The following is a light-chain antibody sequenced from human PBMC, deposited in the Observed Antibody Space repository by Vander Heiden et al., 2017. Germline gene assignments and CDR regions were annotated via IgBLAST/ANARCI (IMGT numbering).Light chain of an antibody. CDR3: ASWDDSLEGVI. V-gene: IGLV1-44*01. J-gene: IGLJ2*01. Sequence: QSVLTQPPSASGTPGQRVTNSCSGSFSNIESNAVNWYQQFPGTAPKLLIYSNNERPSGVPNRFSGSKSGTSASLAISGLQSDDEADYYCASWDDSLEGVIFGGGTKLTVL. CDR1: FSNIESNA. CDR2: SNN.